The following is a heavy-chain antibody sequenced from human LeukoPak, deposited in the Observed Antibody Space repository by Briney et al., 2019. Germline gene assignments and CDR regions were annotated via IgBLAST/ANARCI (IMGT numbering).Heavy chain of an antibody. CDR3: ARTYYDFWSGYYTGFWFDP. D-gene: IGHD3-3*01. J-gene: IGHJ5*02. CDR2: ISSSGSTI. CDR1: GFTFSDYY. Sequence: PGGPLRLSCAASGFTFSDYYMSWIRQAPGKGLEWVSYISSSGSTIYYADSVKGRFTISRDNAKNSLYLQMNSLRAEDTAVYYCARTYYDFWSGYYTGFWFDPWGQGTLVTVSS. V-gene: IGHV3-11*01.